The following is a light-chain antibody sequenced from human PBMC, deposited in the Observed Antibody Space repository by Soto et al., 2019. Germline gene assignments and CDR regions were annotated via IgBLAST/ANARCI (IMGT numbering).Light chain of an antibody. CDR1: RSDIGSNS. V-gene: IGLV1-44*01. J-gene: IGLJ1*01. Sequence: QSVLTQPPSASGTPGQTVIISCSGSRSDIGSNSVNWYQHLPGTAPKLMISEVNNRPSGVSNRFSGSKSGNTAYLTISGLQVEDEAEYFCFSFTTTSTHVFGTGTKVPS. CDR2: EVN. CDR3: FSFTTTSTHV.